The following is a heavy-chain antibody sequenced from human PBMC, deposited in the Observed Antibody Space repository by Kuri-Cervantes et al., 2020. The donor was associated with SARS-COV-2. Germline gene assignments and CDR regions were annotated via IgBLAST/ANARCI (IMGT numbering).Heavy chain of an antibody. V-gene: IGHV3-9*01. J-gene: IGHJ4*02. D-gene: IGHD4-17*01. Sequence: SLKISCAASGFTFDDYAMHWVRQAPGKGLEWVSGISWNSGSIGYADSVKGRFTISRDNSKNTLYLQMNSLRAEDTAVYYCVKTHLPTVTTPTDYWGQGTLVTVSS. CDR1: GFTFDDYA. CDR2: ISWNSGSI. CDR3: VKTHLPTVTTPTDY.